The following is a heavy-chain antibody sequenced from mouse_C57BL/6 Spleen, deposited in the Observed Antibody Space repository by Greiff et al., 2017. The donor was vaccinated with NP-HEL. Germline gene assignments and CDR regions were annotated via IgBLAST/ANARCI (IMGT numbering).Heavy chain of an antibody. CDR1: GFTFSDYG. CDR3: ARYYSNYVYAMDY. Sequence: EVKLVYSLGGLVRPGGSLKLSCAASGFTFSDYGMAWVRQAPRKGPEWVAFISNLAYSIYYADTVTGRFTISRENAKNTLYLDMSSLRSEATAMYYCARYYSNYVYAMDYWGQGTSVTVSS. V-gene: IGHV5-15*01. CDR2: ISNLAYSI. D-gene: IGHD2-5*01. J-gene: IGHJ4*01.